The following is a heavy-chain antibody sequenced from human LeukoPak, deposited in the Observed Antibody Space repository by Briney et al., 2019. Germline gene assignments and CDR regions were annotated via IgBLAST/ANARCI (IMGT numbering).Heavy chain of an antibody. Sequence: ASVNVSCKASGYTFTSYDINWVRQATGQGLEWMGWMNPNSGNTGYAQKFQGRVTMTRNTSISTAYMELSSLRSEDTAVYYCARVIAVAGTGFDYWGQGTLVTVSS. CDR1: GYTFTSYD. V-gene: IGHV1-8*01. D-gene: IGHD6-19*01. J-gene: IGHJ4*02. CDR3: ARVIAVAGTGFDY. CDR2: MNPNSGNT.